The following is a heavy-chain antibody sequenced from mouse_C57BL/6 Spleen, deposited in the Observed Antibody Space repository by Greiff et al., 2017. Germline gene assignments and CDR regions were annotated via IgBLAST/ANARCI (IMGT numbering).Heavy chain of an antibody. CDR2: IDPSDSYT. D-gene: IGHD1-1*01. Sequence: QVQLQQPGAELVMPGASVKLSCKASGYTFTSYWMHWVKQRPGQGLEWIGEIDPSDSYTNYNQKFKGKSTLTLDKSSSTAYMQLSSLTSEDSAVYYCARWTTVVAPYFDYWGQGTTLTVSS. V-gene: IGHV1-69*01. CDR1: GYTFTSYW. CDR3: ARWTTVVAPYFDY. J-gene: IGHJ2*01.